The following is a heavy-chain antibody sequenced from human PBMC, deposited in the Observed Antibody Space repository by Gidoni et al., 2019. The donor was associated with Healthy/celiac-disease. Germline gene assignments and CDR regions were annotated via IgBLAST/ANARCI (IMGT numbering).Heavy chain of an antibody. J-gene: IGHJ4*02. CDR1: GFTFSSYA. V-gene: IGHV3-64*01. Sequence: EVQLVESGGGLVQPGGSLSLSCAASGFTFSSYAMHWVRQAPGKGLEYVSAISSNGGSTYYANSVKGRFTISRDNSKNTLYLQMGSLRAEDMAVYYCARGYCSGGSCRYFDYWGQGTLVTVSS. CDR3: ARGYCSGGSCRYFDY. CDR2: ISSNGGST. D-gene: IGHD2-15*01.